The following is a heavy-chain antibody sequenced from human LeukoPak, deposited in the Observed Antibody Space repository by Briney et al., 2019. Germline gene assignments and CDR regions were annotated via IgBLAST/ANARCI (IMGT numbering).Heavy chain of an antibody. CDR2: ISYDGSNK. V-gene: IGHV3-30*18. CDR3: AKQWGCSSTSCYSSYYYYGMDV. J-gene: IGHJ6*02. Sequence: QSGGSLRLSCAASGFTFSSYGMHRVRQAPGKGLEWVAVISYDGSNKYYADSVKGRFTISRDNSKNTLYLQMNSLRAEDTAVYYCAKQWGCSSTSCYSSYYYYGMDVWGQGTTVTVSS. D-gene: IGHD2-2*02. CDR1: GFTFSSYG.